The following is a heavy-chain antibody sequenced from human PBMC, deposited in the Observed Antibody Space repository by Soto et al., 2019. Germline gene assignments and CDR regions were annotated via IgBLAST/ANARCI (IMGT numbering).Heavy chain of an antibody. D-gene: IGHD5-12*01. V-gene: IGHV4-39*01. J-gene: IGHJ5*02. CDR3: ARYSGYVMYNWFDP. CDR2: IYYSGST. Sequence: PSETLSLNCTVSGDSISRSSYYWGWIRQPPGKGLEWIGSIYYSGSTYYNPSLKSRVTISVDTSKNQFSLKLSSVTAADTAVYYCARYSGYVMYNWFDPWGQGTLVTVSS. CDR1: GDSISRSSYY.